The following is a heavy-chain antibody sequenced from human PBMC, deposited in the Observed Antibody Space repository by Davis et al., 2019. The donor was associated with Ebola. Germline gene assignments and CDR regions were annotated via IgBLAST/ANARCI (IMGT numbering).Heavy chain of an antibody. Sequence: GESLKISCAASGFTFSSYGMHWVRQAPGKGLEWVAVISYDGSNKYYADSVKGRFTISRDNSKNTLYLQMNSLRAEDTAVYYCARDSLRGVFRGPYGMDVWGQGTTVTVSS. CDR1: GFTFSSYG. J-gene: IGHJ6*02. CDR3: ARDSLRGVFRGPYGMDV. CDR2: ISYDGSNK. V-gene: IGHV3-30*03. D-gene: IGHD6-13*01.